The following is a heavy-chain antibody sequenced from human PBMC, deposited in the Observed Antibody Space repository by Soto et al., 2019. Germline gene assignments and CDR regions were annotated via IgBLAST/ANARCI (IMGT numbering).Heavy chain of an antibody. CDR3: TRSAPSYYDIPQAFDI. D-gene: IGHD3-9*01. V-gene: IGHV3-49*03. CDR1: GFTFGDYA. Sequence: GGSLRLSCTASGFTFGDYAMSWFRQAPGKGLEWVGFIRSKAYGGTTEYAASVKGRFTISRDDSKSIAYLQMNSLKTEDTAVYYCTRSAPSYYDIPQAFDIWGQGTMVTVSS. CDR2: IRSKAYGGTT. J-gene: IGHJ3*02.